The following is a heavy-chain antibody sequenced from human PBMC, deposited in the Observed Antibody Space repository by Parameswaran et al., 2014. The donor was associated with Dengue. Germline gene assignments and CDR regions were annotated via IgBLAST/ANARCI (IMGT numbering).Heavy chain of an antibody. CDR1: GFTFSSYS. CDR3: ARDTIYDYGFDY. V-gene: IGHV3-48*02. CDR2: ISSSSSTI. D-gene: IGHD4-17*01. Sequence: QAGGPSRLSCAASGFTFSSYSMNWVRQAPGKGLEWVSYISSSSSTIYYADSVKGRFTISRDNAKNSLYLQMNSLRDEDTAVYYCARDTIYDYGFDYWGQGTLVTVSS. J-gene: IGHJ4*02.